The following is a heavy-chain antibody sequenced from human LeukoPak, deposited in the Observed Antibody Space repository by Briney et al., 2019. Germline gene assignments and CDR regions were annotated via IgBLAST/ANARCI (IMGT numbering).Heavy chain of an antibody. CDR1: GGSISSSNW. V-gene: IGHV4-4*02. Sequence: KSSETLSLTCAVSGGSISSSNWWSWVRQPPGKGLQWIGEIYHSGTTNYNPSLNSRVTISVDKSKNQFSLKLSSVTAADTAVYYCARGGLNMDIVATTHIDYWGQGTLVTVSS. D-gene: IGHD5-12*01. CDR3: ARGGLNMDIVATTHIDY. CDR2: IYHSGTT. J-gene: IGHJ4*02.